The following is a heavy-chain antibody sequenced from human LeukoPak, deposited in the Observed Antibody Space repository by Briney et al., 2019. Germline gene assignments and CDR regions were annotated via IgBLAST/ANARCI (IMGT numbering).Heavy chain of an antibody. V-gene: IGHV4-34*01. CDR2: INHSGST. D-gene: IGHD4-23*01. J-gene: IGHJ6*03. CDR3: ASALYGGNSGGYYYYMDV. Sequence: SETLSLTCAVYGGSLSGYYWSWIRQPPGKGLEWIGEINHSGSTNNNPSLRSRVTISVDTSKNQFSLKLSSVTAADTAVYYCASALYGGNSGGYYYYMDVWGKGTTVTVSS. CDR1: GGSLSGYY.